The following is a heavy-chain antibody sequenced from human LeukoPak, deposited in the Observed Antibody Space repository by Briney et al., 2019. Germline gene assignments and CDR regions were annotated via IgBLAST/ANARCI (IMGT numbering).Heavy chain of an antibody. J-gene: IGHJ4*02. Sequence: SETLSLTCTVSGGSISSYYWSWIRQPPGKGLEWIGYIYYSGSTNYNASLESRVTISVDTPKNQFSLKLSSVTAADAAVYYCARQYSSSPHFDYWGQGALVTVSS. CDR3: ARQYSSSPHFDY. CDR1: GGSISSYY. D-gene: IGHD6-6*01. CDR2: IYYSGST. V-gene: IGHV4-59*08.